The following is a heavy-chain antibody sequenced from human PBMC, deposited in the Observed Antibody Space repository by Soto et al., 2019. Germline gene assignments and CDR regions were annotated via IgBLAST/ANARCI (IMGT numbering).Heavy chain of an antibody. CDR2: ISSSSSYI. CDR1: GFTFSSYS. V-gene: IGHV3-21*01. CDR3: ASSPSLAAAFDI. Sequence: EVQLVESGGGLVKPGGSLRLSCAASGFTFSSYSMNWVRQAPGKGLEWVSSISSSSSYIYYADSVKGRFTISRDNAKNSLYLQMNSLRAEDTAVYYCASSPSLAAAFDIWGQGTMVTVSS. J-gene: IGHJ3*02. D-gene: IGHD6-6*01.